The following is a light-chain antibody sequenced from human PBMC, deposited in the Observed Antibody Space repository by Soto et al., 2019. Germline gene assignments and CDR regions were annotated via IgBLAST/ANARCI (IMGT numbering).Light chain of an antibody. J-gene: IGKJ4*01. V-gene: IGKV2-28*01. Sequence: DIVMTQSPLSLPVTPGEPASISCRSSQSLIYSNGYNYVDWYLQKPGQPPQLLIFLGSSRASGVPDRFNGSGSGTDFTLRITTVEAEDVGVYYCMQVLQTPLTFGGGTKVDIK. CDR1: QSLIYSNGYNY. CDR3: MQVLQTPLT. CDR2: LGS.